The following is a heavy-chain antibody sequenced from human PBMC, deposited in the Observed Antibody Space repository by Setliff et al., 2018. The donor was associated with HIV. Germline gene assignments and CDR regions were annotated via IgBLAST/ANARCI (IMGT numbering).Heavy chain of an antibody. J-gene: IGHJ4*02. CDR1: GDSISSGNYY. Sequence: PSETLSLTCTFSGDSISSGNYYWSWIRQPAGKGLEWIGRIYSTGSTNYNPSLKSRVTISSDTSKNLFSLKLTTVTAADAAVYYCATLDHSGGNFLAYWGQGSLVTVSS. D-gene: IGHD2-21*02. CDR2: IYSTGST. CDR3: ATLDHSGGNFLAY. V-gene: IGHV4-61*02.